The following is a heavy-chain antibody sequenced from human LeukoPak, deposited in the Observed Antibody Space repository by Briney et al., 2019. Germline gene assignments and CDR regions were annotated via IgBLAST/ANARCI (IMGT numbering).Heavy chain of an antibody. J-gene: IGHJ6*03. Sequence: SATLSLPCTVAGAYIKNSFWSWIRPPPGRGLEWIGFIYTSGGAKYNHSLKSRVTISVDTSKNQFSLKLSSVTAADTAVYYCARQGGSGSFYNSIYYYFYYMDVWGKGTTVTVSS. V-gene: IGHV4-4*09. CDR1: GAYIKNSF. D-gene: IGHD3-10*01. CDR2: IYTSGGA. CDR3: ARQGGSGSFYNSIYYYFYYMDV.